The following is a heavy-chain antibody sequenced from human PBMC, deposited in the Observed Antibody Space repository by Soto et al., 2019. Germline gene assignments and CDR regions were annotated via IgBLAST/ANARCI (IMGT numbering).Heavy chain of an antibody. D-gene: IGHD3-16*01. CDR3: ARDLKYDYIWGSYINRPSFDY. V-gene: IGHV3-33*07. J-gene: IGHJ4*02. Sequence: WGSLSHSRGAGGLCFSRWWLYQERQAPGQGLEWVAVIWYDGSNKYYADSVKGRFTISRDNSKNTLYLQMNSLRAEDTAVYYCARDLKYDYIWGSYINRPSFDYWGQGTLVTVSS. CDR1: GLCFSRWW. CDR2: IWYDGSNK.